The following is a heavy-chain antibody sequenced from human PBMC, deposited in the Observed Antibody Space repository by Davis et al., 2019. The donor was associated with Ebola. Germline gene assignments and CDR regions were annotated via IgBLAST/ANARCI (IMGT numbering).Heavy chain of an antibody. J-gene: IGHJ6*02. CDR2: ISWNSGSI. Sequence: SLKISCAASGFTFDDYAMHWVRQAPGKGLEWVSGISWNSGSIGYADSVKGRFTISRDNAKNSLYLQMNSLRAEDTAVYYCAREGIAVVGGGAIYYYYYGMDVWGQGTTVTVSS. V-gene: IGHV3-9*01. CDR3: AREGIAVVGGGAIYYYYYGMDV. CDR1: GFTFDDYA. D-gene: IGHD6-19*01.